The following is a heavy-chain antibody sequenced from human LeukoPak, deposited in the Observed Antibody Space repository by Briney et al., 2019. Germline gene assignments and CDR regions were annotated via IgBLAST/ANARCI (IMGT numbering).Heavy chain of an antibody. CDR1: GYTFTSYD. CDR3: ATRHYYYYMDV. J-gene: IGHJ6*03. CDR2: MNPNSGNT. V-gene: IGHV1-8*01. Sequence: ASVKVSCKASGYTFTSYDINWVRQATGQGLEWMGWMNPNSGNTGNAQKFQGRVTMTRNTSISTAYMELSSLRSEDTAVYYCATRHYYYYMDVWGKGTTVTVSS.